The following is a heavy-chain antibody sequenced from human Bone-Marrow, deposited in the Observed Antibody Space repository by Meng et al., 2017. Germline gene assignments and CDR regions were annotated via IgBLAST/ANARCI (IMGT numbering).Heavy chain of an antibody. CDR1: GYTFTSYD. Sequence: QVQLVQSGAEVKKPGASVKVSCKASGYTFTSYDINWVRQAIGQGLEWMGWMNPNSGNTGYAQKFQGRVTMTRNTSISTAYMELSSLRSEDTAVYYCARARYYDFWSGYYYYYGMDVWGQGTTGTVSS. CDR3: ARARYYDFWSGYYYYYGMDV. D-gene: IGHD3-3*01. J-gene: IGHJ6*02. CDR2: MNPNSGNT. V-gene: IGHV1-8*01.